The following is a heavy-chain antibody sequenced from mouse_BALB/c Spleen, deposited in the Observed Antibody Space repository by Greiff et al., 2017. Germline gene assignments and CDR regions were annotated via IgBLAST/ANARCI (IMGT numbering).Heavy chain of an antibody. CDR3: ARSSYLYYYAMDY. CDR1: GYSITSDYA. D-gene: IGHD2-10*01. J-gene: IGHJ4*01. Sequence: EVKLLESGPGLVKPSQSLSLTCTVTGYSITSDYAWNWIRQFPGNKLEWMGYISYSGSTSYNPSLKSRISITRDTSKNQFFLQLNSVTTEDTATYYCARSSYLYYYAMDYWGQGTSVTVSS. CDR2: ISYSGST. V-gene: IGHV3-2*02.